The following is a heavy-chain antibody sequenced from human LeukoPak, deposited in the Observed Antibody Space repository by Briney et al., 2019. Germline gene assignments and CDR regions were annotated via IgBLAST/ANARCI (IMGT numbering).Heavy chain of an antibody. D-gene: IGHD1-26*01. V-gene: IGHV4-39*07. CDR1: GGSISSSSYY. CDR2: INHSGST. CDR3: ARGGSYYHFSYNWFDP. Sequence: SETLSLTCTVSGGSISSSSYYWGWIRQPPGKGLEWIGEINHSGSTNYNPSLKSRVTISVDTSKNQFSLKLSSVTAADTAVYYCARGGSYYHFSYNWFDPWGQGTLVTVSS. J-gene: IGHJ5*02.